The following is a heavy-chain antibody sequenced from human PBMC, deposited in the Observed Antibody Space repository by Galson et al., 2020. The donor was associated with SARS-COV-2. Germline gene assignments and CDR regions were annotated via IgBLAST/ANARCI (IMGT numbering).Heavy chain of an antibody. CDR1: GYTFTSYH. J-gene: IGHJ4*02. CDR2: INPRHDIT. Sequence: ASVKVSCKTSGYTFTSYHLHWVRQAPGQGLAWVGIINPRHDITTYAQKFQGRVTVTRDTSTSTVYMELSSLRREDTAVYFCAREWCDISSSVCDYWGRGTLVTVSS. V-gene: IGHV1-46*01. CDR3: AREWCDISSSVCDY. D-gene: IGHD2-8*01.